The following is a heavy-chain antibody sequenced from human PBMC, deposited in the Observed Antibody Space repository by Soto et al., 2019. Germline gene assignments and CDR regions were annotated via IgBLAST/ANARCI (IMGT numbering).Heavy chain of an antibody. J-gene: IGHJ6*02. D-gene: IGHD4-17*01. CDR2: ISAYNGNT. CDR3: AIEARDYGYYYGIDV. V-gene: IGHV1-18*01. Sequence: ASVKVSCKASGYIFSSFGIIWVRQAPGQGLEWMGWISAYNGNTNYAQKFQGRVTMTTDTSTSTAYVEVRSLSSDDTAVYYCAIEARDYGYYYGIDVWGQGTTVTVSS. CDR1: GYIFSSFG.